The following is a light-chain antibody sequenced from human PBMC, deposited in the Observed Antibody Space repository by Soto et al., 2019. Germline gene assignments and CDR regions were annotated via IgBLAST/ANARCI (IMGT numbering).Light chain of an antibody. J-gene: IGLJ3*02. CDR3: SSYTSSGTWV. Sequence: QSALTQPASVSRSPGQSITISCTGSSSDVGGYNYVSWYQQHPGKAPKVMIYDVSNRPSGVSNRFSASKSGNTASLTISGLQAEDEADYYCSSYTSSGTWVFGGGTKLTVL. CDR1: SSDVGGYNY. V-gene: IGLV2-14*03. CDR2: DVS.